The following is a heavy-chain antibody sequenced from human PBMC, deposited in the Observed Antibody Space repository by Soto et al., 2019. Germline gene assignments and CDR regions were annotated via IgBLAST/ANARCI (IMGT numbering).Heavy chain of an antibody. J-gene: IGHJ4*02. CDR2: INAGDATT. Sequence: QVQLVQSGAEVKSPGASVKVSCQASGYTFTSYAIHWVRQAPGQSLEWMGWINAGDATTRYSQKFQGRVTITRDTSASTAYMEVRSLRFEDTAVYSCTRGTVITGALFDSWGQGTLVTVSS. V-gene: IGHV1-3*01. CDR3: TRGTVITGALFDS. D-gene: IGHD4-17*01. CDR1: GYTFTSYA.